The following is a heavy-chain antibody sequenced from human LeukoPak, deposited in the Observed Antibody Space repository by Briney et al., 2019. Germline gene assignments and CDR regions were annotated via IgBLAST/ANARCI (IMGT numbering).Heavy chain of an antibody. J-gene: IGHJ6*03. CDR1: GDSISSYY. CDR3: ARENIVVVPAAIVKRYYYYYMDV. V-gene: IGHV4-4*07. CDR2: IYTSGST. Sequence: PSETLSLTCTVSGDSISSYYWSWIRQPAGKGLEWIGRIYTSGSTNYNPSLKSRVTMSVDTSKNQFSLKLSSVTAADTAVYYCARENIVVVPAAIVKRYYYYYMDVWGKGTTVTVSS. D-gene: IGHD2-2*01.